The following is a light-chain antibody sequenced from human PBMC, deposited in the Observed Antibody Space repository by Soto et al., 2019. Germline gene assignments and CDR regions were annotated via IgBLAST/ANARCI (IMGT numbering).Light chain of an antibody. J-gene: IGKJ4*01. Sequence: EIVMTQSPATLSVSPGERATLSCRASQSVSSNLAWYQQKPGQAPSLLIYGASSRATGIPDRFSGSGSGTDFTLTISCLQSEDFATYYCQQYYSFPLTFGGGTKVDI. CDR1: QSVSSN. CDR2: GAS. CDR3: QQYYSFPLT. V-gene: IGKV3D-15*01.